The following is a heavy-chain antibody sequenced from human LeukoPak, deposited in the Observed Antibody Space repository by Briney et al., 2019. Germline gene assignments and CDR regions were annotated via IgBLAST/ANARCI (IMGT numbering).Heavy chain of an antibody. Sequence: GGSLRLSCAASGFTFSSYSMNWVRQAPGKGLEWVSSISSSSSYIYYADSVKGRFTISRDNAKNSLYLQMNSLRAEDTAVYYCAIVGSSWKPYYYYYYYMDVWGKGTTVTVSS. CDR1: GFTFSSYS. V-gene: IGHV3-21*01. J-gene: IGHJ6*03. CDR3: AIVGSSWKPYYYYYYYMDV. CDR2: ISSSSSYI. D-gene: IGHD6-13*01.